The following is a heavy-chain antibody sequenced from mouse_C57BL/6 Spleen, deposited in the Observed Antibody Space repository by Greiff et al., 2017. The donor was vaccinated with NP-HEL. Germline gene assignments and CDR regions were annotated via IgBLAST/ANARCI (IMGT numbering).Heavy chain of an antibody. CDR2: IDPSDSET. D-gene: IGHD2-10*01. J-gene: IGHJ1*03. Sequence: QVHVKQPGAELVRPGSSVKLSCKASGYTFTSYWMHWVKQRPIQGLEWIGNIDPSDSETHYNQKFKDKATLTVDKSSSTAYMQLSSLTSEDSAVYYCARRNLLRYFDVWGTGTTVTVSS. CDR3: ARRNLLRYFDV. V-gene: IGHV1-52*01. CDR1: GYTFTSYW.